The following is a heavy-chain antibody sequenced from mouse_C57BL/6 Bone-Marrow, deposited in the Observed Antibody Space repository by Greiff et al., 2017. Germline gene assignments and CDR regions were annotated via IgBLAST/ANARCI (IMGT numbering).Heavy chain of an antibody. CDR2: INYDGSST. CDR3: ASVTGTGYFDY. CDR1: GFTFSDYY. J-gene: IGHJ2*01. Sequence: EVKLMESEGGLVQPGSSMKLSCTASGFTFSDYYMAWVRQVPEKGLEWVANINYDGSSTYYLDSLKSRFIISRDNAKNILYLQMSSLKSEDTATYYCASVTGTGYFDYWGQGTTLTVSS. V-gene: IGHV5-16*01. D-gene: IGHD4-1*01.